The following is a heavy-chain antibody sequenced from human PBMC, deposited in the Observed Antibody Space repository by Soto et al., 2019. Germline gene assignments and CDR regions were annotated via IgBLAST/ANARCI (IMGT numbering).Heavy chain of an antibody. J-gene: IGHJ6*02. D-gene: IGHD4-17*01. V-gene: IGHV3-73*02. CDR3: ARSYGDVYYFGLDV. Sequence: EVQLVESGGGLVQPGEYLKLSCATSGLTFSGCVMHWVRQASGKGLEWVGHIRNKANNYAAAYAGSLKGRFTISRDDSKNTAYLQMDTLKTEDTAVYYCARSYGDVYYFGLDVWGQGTTVTVSS. CDR2: IRNKANNYAA. CDR1: GLTFSGCV.